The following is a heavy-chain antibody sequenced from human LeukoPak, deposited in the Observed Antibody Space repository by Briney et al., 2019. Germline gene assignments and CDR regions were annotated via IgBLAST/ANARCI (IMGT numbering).Heavy chain of an antibody. CDR2: ISYDGSNK. D-gene: IGHD1-1*01. J-gene: IGHJ4*02. V-gene: IGHV3-30-3*01. CDR3: ARARISWYDVGY. Sequence: GRSLRLSCAASGFTFSSYAMHWVRQAPGKGLEWVAVISYDGSNKYYADSVKGRFTISRDNSKNTLYPQMNSLRAEDTAVYYCARARISWYDVGYWGQGTLVTVSS. CDR1: GFTFSSYA.